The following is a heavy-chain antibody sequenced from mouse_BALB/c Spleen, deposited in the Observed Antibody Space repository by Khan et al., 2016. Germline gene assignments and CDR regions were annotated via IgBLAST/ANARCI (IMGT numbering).Heavy chain of an antibody. CDR3: VRSKFITAAAPAY. CDR2: IKTYTREP. J-gene: IGHJ3*01. D-gene: IGHD1-2*01. V-gene: IGHV9-3-1*01. CDR1: GYIFTNYG. Sequence: QIQLVQSGPGLKKPGETVKISCNASGYIFTNYGMNWVKQAPGKGLQWRAWIKTYTREPTYAHSFKGRFAFSLETSASPAYLQINNLKNEDTATYCSVRSKFITAAAPAYWGQGTLVTVSA.